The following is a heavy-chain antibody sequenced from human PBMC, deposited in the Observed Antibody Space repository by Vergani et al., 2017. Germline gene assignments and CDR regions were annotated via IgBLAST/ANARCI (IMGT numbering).Heavy chain of an antibody. D-gene: IGHD2-15*01. Sequence: QVQLQESGPGLVKPSQTLSLTCTVSGGSINSHNYYWSWIRQPAGKGLEWIGRSHTSGSTNYNPSLKSRVTMSEDTSKNQFSLNLTSVTAADTAVYFCARGSCLCGSCYKPLFDYRGQGSLVTVSS. CDR3: ARGSCLCGSCYKPLFDY. V-gene: IGHV4-61*02. CDR1: GGSINSHNYY. J-gene: IGHJ4*02. CDR2: SHTSGST.